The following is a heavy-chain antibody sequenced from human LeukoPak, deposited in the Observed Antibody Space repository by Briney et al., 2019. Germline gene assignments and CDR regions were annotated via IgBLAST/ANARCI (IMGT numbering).Heavy chain of an antibody. CDR3: ASYLRGSVAKGPYDY. Sequence: PGGSLRLSCAASGFTFSSYGMSWVRQAPGKGLEWVSAISGSGGSTYYADSVKGRFTISRDNSKNTLYLQMNSLRAEDTAVYYCASYLRGSVAKGPYDYWGQGTLVTVSS. V-gene: IGHV3-23*01. CDR1: GFTFSSYG. J-gene: IGHJ4*02. D-gene: IGHD3-10*02. CDR2: ISGSGGST.